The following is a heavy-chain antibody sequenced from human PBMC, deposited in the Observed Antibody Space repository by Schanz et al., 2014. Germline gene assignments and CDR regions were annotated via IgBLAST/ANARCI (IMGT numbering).Heavy chain of an antibody. D-gene: IGHD2-15*01. V-gene: IGHV3-23*01. J-gene: IGHJ6*02. Sequence: DVQLLESGGGLVQPGGSLRLSCAASGFTFNSYAMTWVRQAPGKGLEWVSSISHSGGSKYYADSVKGRFTISRDNSENTLYLQMNSLSADDTAVFYCAKGMGYCSGGTCYDYYYYGVDVWSQGTTVTVSS. CDR3: AKGMGYCSGGTCYDYYYYGVDV. CDR1: GFTFNSYA. CDR2: ISHSGGSK.